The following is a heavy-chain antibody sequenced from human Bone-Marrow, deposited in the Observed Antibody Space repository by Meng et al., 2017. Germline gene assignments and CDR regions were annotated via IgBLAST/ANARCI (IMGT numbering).Heavy chain of an antibody. CDR3: ARLAARPTAPPQCGMDV. J-gene: IGHJ6*02. CDR2: IYHNGDT. CDR1: DDSISSYY. V-gene: IGHV4-59*12. D-gene: IGHD6-6*01. Sequence: LRLSCTVADDSISSYYWNWIRQPPGKGLEWIGFIYHNGDTNYNPSLKSRVTISVYTSKNQYSLKLSSVTAADTAVYYCARLAARPTAPPQCGMDVWGQGTTVTVSS.